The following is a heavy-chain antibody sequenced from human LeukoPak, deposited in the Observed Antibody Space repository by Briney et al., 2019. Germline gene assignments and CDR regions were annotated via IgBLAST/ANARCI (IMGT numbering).Heavy chain of an antibody. CDR3: ATFPIECTGASCLNS. CDR2: IWYDGSKK. CDR1: GFTFSHYG. V-gene: IGHV3-33*01. J-gene: IGHJ4*02. Sequence: GGSLRLSCAASGFTFSHYGMHWVRQAPGKGLEWVAVIWYDGSKKYYAESVKGRFTISRDNLKNTLYLQMNSLRAEDTAVYYCATFPIECTGASCLNSWGQGTLATVSS. D-gene: IGHD2-15*01.